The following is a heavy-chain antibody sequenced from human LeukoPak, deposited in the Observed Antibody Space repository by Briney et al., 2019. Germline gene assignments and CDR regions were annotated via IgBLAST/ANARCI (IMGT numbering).Heavy chain of an antibody. CDR3: ARRVRSANWYFDL. Sequence: GESLKISCKGSGYSVSSYWIGWVRQMPGKGLEWIGVIYPGDSDNRYSPSFPGQVTISADKSLSTAHLQWSSLKASDTAMYYCARRVRSANWYFDLWGRGTLVTVSS. J-gene: IGHJ2*01. CDR2: IYPGDSDN. V-gene: IGHV5-51*01. CDR1: GYSVSSYW.